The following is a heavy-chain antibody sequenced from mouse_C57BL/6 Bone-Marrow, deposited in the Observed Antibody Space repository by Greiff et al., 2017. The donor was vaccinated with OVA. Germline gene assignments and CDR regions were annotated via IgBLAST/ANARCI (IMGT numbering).Heavy chain of an antibody. J-gene: IGHJ4*01. V-gene: IGHV1-63*01. Sequence: QVQLQQSGAELVRPGTSVKMSCKASGYTFTNYWLGWAKQRPGHCLEWIGYIYPGGGYTNYNEKFKGKATLPADTSASTAYMQFSRLTSEDSAIYYCARWAVSTVENYAMDYWGQGTSVTVSS. CDR3: ARWAVSTVENYAMDY. CDR2: IYPGGGYT. D-gene: IGHD1-1*01. CDR1: GYTFTNYW.